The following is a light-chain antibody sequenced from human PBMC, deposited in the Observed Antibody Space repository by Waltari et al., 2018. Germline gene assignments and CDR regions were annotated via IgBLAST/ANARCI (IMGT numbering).Light chain of an antibody. CDR3: QQGNSYPLT. CDR2: YAN. V-gene: IGKV1-13*02. Sequence: IQISQSQSSLSASVCDRFIITWRASQGISSYLNWYQQKPGKAPKLLIYYANSLASGVPSRFSGSGSGTEFTLTISSLQPEDFATYYCQQGNSYPLTFGGGTKVEIK. J-gene: IGKJ4*01. CDR1: QGISSY.